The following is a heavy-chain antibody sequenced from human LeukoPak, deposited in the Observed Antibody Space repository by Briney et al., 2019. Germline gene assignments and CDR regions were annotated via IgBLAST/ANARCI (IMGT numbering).Heavy chain of an antibody. V-gene: IGHV1-2*02. CDR1: GYTFTGYY. D-gene: IGHD2-2*01. CDR2: INPNSGDT. CDR3: ARWGGYCNGANCHGYWPFDF. Sequence: ASVKVSCKASGYTFTGYYMHWVRQAPGQGLEWMGWINPNSGDTNYSQKFQGRVSMTRDTSINTAYMELSRLTSDDTAVYYCARWGGYCNGANCHGYWPFDFWGQGTLVTVSS. J-gene: IGHJ4*02.